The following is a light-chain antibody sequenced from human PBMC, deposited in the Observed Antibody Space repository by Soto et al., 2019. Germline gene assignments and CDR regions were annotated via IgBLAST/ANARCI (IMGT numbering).Light chain of an antibody. CDR2: GAS. Sequence: EIVMTQSPATLSVSPGERATLSCRASQSVSSNLAWYQQKPGQAHRLLMYGASTRATGIPDRFSGSGSGTEVTLTISSLQSEDFAVYYCQQHNNWPPWTFGQGTKVEIK. V-gene: IGKV3-15*01. CDR1: QSVSSN. CDR3: QQHNNWPPWT. J-gene: IGKJ1*01.